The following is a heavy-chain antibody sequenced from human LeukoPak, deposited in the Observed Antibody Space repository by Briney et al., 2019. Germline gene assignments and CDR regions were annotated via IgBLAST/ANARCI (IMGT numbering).Heavy chain of an antibody. D-gene: IGHD5-12*01. Sequence: SETLSLTCTVSGGSISSYYWSWIRQPPGKGLEWIGYIYYSGSTNYNPSLKSRVTISVDTSKNQFSLKLSSVTAADTAVYYCARYDYRLQYACDIWGQGTMVTASS. CDR1: GGSISSYY. V-gene: IGHV4-59*08. CDR3: ARYDYRLQYACDI. CDR2: IYYSGST. J-gene: IGHJ3*02.